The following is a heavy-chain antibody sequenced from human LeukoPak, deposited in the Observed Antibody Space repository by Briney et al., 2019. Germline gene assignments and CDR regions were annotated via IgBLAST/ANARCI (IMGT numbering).Heavy chain of an antibody. CDR2: IYYNGRT. D-gene: IGHD3-22*01. V-gene: IGHV4-39*02. Sequence: SETLSLSCTVSGDSITSSNYYWDWIRQPPGKGLEWMGSIYYNGRTYYNPSLGSRVSILIDTTNTHFSLKQSSMTAVDTAVYYCARRRYYDGSGYLDWGQGTLVIVSS. J-gene: IGHJ1*01. CDR1: GDSITSSNYY. CDR3: ARRRYYDGSGYLD.